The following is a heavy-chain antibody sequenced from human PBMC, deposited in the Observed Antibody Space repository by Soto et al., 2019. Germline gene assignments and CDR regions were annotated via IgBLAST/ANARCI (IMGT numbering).Heavy chain of an antibody. D-gene: IGHD5-18*01. Sequence: GGSLRLSCAACGFTFDGYAMHWVRQAPGKGLEWVSGISWNSGSIGYADSVKGRFTISRDNAKNSLYLQMNSLRAEDTALYYCAKVLYSYGPIDYWGQGTLVTVSS. J-gene: IGHJ4*02. CDR2: ISWNSGSI. V-gene: IGHV3-9*01. CDR1: GFTFDGYA. CDR3: AKVLYSYGPIDY.